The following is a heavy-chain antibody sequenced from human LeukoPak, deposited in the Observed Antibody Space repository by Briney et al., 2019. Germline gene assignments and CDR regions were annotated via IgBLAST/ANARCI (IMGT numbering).Heavy chain of an antibody. J-gene: IGHJ4*02. CDR2: ISGGGST. D-gene: IGHD5-18*01. Sequence: SGGSLRLSCAASGFTVSRNYMSWVRQAPAKGLEWVSVISGGGSTNYADSVKGRFTISRDNSKNTLYLQMNSLRAEDTAVYYCAKEGNSYAYDYWGQGTLVTVSS. CDR1: GFTVSRNY. CDR3: AKEGNSYAYDY. V-gene: IGHV3-66*02.